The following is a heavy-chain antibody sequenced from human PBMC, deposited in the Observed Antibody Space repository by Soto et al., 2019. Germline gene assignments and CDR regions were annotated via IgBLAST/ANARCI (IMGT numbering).Heavy chain of an antibody. D-gene: IGHD3-10*01. CDR2: TYYRSKWYN. CDR1: GDSVSSNSAA. CDR3: ARHVGTSTITTRPYFLGSNWFDP. V-gene: IGHV6-1*01. J-gene: IGHJ5*02. Sequence: SQTLSLTCAISGDSVSSNSAAWNWIRQSPSRGLEWLGRTYYRSKWYNDYAVSVKSRITINPDTSKNQFSLQLSSVTAADTAVYYCARHVGTSTITTRPYFLGSNWFDPWGQGTLVTVSS.